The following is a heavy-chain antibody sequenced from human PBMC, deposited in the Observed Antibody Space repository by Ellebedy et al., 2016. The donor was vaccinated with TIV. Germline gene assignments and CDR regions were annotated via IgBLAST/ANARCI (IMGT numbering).Heavy chain of an antibody. CDR2: INSDGSNT. V-gene: IGHV3-74*01. CDR3: ARGVVGAGNGNEY. J-gene: IGHJ4*02. D-gene: IGHD2-15*01. Sequence: GESLKISCAASGFTLSNYWMHWVRQAPGKGLVWVSRINSDGSNTSYVDSVKGRFTISRDSAKNTLYLQMNSLRAEDTAVYYCARGVVGAGNGNEYWGRGTLVVVSS. CDR1: GFTLSNYW.